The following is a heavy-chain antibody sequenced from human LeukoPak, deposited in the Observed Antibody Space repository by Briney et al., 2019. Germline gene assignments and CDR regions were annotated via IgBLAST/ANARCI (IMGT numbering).Heavy chain of an antibody. J-gene: IGHJ3*02. CDR2: IKSKTDGGAT. CDR3: TTYGQNPPSLRDAFDI. D-gene: IGHD4-17*01. Sequence: PGGSLRLSCAASGFTFSNAWMSWVRQAPGKGLEWVGRIKSKTDGGATDYAAPVKGRFTISRDDSKNTLYLQMNSLKTEDTAVYYCTTYGQNPPSLRDAFDIWGQGTMVTVSS. V-gene: IGHV3-15*01. CDR1: GFTFSNAW.